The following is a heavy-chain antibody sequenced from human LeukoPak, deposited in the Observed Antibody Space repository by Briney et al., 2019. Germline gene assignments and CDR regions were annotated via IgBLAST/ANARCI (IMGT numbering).Heavy chain of an antibody. Sequence: SQTLSLTCAISGDSVSSNSAAWNWIRQSPSRGLEWLGRTYYRSKWYNDYAVSVKSRITINPDTSKNQFSLQLNSVTPEDTAVYYCAREWSDTAMVRGTVHYYYYYMDVWGKGTTVTVSS. D-gene: IGHD5-18*01. J-gene: IGHJ6*03. CDR2: TYYRSKWYN. V-gene: IGHV6-1*01. CDR3: AREWSDTAMVRGTVHYYYYYMDV. CDR1: GDSVSSNSAA.